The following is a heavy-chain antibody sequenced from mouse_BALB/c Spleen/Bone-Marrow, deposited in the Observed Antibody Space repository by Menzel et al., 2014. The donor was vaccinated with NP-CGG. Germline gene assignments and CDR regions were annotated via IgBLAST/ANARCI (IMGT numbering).Heavy chain of an antibody. CDR2: IYPGDGDT. V-gene: IGHV1-82*01. J-gene: IGHJ2*01. D-gene: IGHD2-4*01. CDR3: ARWGITSYYFDY. Sequence: QVQLQQSGPELMKPGASVKISCKASGYAFSSSWMNWVKPRPGQGLEWIGRIYPGDGDTNYNGKFKGKATLTADKSSSTAYMQLSSLTSVDSAVYFCARWGITSYYFDYWGQGTTLTVSS. CDR1: GYAFSSSW.